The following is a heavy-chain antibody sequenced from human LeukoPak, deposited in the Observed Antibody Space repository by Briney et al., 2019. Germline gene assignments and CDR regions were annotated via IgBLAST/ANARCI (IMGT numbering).Heavy chain of an antibody. CDR1: GYSFTYYW. Sequence: GESLKISCKGSGYSFTYYWIGWVRQMPGKGLEWMGLIYPADSDTRYSPSFQGQVTISADKSINTAYLQWSSLKASDTAMYYCARRQGCSSTSCPPDYWGQGTLVTVSP. D-gene: IGHD2-2*01. J-gene: IGHJ4*02. CDR2: IYPADSDT. V-gene: IGHV5-51*01. CDR3: ARRQGCSSTSCPPDY.